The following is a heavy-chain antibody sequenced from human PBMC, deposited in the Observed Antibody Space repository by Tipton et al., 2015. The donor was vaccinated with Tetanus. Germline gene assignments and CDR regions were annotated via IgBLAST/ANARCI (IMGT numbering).Heavy chain of an antibody. CDR3: ARDQARGARGWNYFDF. CDR1: GVSISGDRYY. Sequence: GLVKPSQTLSLTCSVSGVSISGDRYYWSWIRQRPGKGLEWIGDIYSSGSTYTDPSLKGRVTISVDTSKNQFSLRVNSVTAADTAVYYCARDQARGARGWNYFDFWGLGTLVTVSS. J-gene: IGHJ4*02. CDR2: IYSSGST. V-gene: IGHV4-31*03. D-gene: IGHD1-26*01.